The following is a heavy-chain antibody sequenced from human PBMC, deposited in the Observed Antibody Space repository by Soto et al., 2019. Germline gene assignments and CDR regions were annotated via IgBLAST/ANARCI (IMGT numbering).Heavy chain of an antibody. CDR1: GYNFDTFW. J-gene: IGHJ6*02. CDR3: ARPQVLGSRYTGADV. Sequence: HGESLKISCTASGYNFDTFWIDWVRQMPGKGLEWMGIIYPRDSDTTYSPSFQGQVTISVDKSTSTAYLQWSSLKASDTGIYYCARPQVLGSRYTGADVWGQGTTVTVSS. CDR2: IYPRDSDT. V-gene: IGHV5-51*01. D-gene: IGHD3-10*01.